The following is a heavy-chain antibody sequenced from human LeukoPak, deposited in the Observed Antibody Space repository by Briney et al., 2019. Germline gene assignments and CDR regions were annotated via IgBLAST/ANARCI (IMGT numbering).Heavy chain of an antibody. D-gene: IGHD2/OR15-2a*01. CDR3: ATQILLCHYY. CDR2: IFYSGST. CDR1: GGSFSGYY. J-gene: IGHJ4*02. Sequence: SETLSLTCAVYGGSFSGYYWSWIRQAPGKGLEWIGTIFYSGSTYYNPSLKSRVTISVDTSKNQFSLQLSSVTAADTAVYYCATQILLCHYYWGQGTLVTVSS. V-gene: IGHV4-34*12.